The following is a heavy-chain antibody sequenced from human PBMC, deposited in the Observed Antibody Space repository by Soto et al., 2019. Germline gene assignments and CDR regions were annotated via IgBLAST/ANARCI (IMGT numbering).Heavy chain of an antibody. D-gene: IGHD3-10*01. CDR2: IIPMYGPA. V-gene: IGHV1-69*01. J-gene: IGHJ5*02. CDR3: ARVTSMVRGVIDNWFDP. Sequence: QVPLVQSGAEVKKPGSSVTVSCKASGGTFSSYAIHWVRQAPGQGLEWMGGIIPMYGPAKYAQRFQGRVTITADESTTTVYMELTSLTSHDTAVDYCARVTSMVRGVIDNWFDPWGHGTLVTVSS. CDR1: GGTFSSYA.